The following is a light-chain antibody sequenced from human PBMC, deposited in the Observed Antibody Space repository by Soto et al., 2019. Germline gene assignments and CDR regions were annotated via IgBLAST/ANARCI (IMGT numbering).Light chain of an antibody. V-gene: IGKV3-20*01. J-gene: IGKJ1*01. CDR3: QQYGNSPWT. CDR2: GAS. CDR1: QNIYNNY. Sequence: EIVLTQSPGTLSLSPGEGATLSCRASQNIYNNYLAWYQQKPGQAPRLLISGASSRATGIPDRFSGSGSGTDFTLTISRLESEDFAVYYCQQYGNSPWTFGHGTKVEIK.